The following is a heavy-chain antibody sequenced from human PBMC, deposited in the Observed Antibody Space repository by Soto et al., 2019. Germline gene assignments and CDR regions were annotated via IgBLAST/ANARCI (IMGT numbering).Heavy chain of an antibody. CDR3: ARLSSWDAIGYYYYGMDV. J-gene: IGHJ6*02. D-gene: IGHD6-13*01. CDR2: IDPSDSYT. V-gene: IGHV5-10-1*01. CDR1: GYSFTSYW. Sequence: GESLKISCKGSGYSFTSYWISWVRQMPGKGLEWMGRIDPSDSYTNYSPSFQGHVTISADKSISTAYLQWSSLKASDTAMYYCARLSSWDAIGYYYYGMDVWGQGTTVTVS.